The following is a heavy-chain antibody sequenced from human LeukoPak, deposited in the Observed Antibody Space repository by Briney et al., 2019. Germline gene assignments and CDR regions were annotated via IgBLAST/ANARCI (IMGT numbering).Heavy chain of an antibody. Sequence: ASVKVSCKASGYTFTSYGISWVRQAPGQGLEWMGWISAYNGNTNYAQKLQGRVTMTTDTSTSTAYMELRSLRSDDTAVYYCARLTYYYDSSGYEDDDYWGQGTLVTVSS. CDR2: ISAYNGNT. CDR3: ARLTYYYDSSGYEDDDY. D-gene: IGHD3-22*01. V-gene: IGHV1-18*01. CDR1: GYTFTSYG. J-gene: IGHJ4*02.